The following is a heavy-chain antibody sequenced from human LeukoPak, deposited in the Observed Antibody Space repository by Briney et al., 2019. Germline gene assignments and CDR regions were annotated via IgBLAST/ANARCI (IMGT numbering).Heavy chain of an antibody. CDR2: INPSDTGT. CDR3: ARGGRAGISY. CDR1: GYTITNNY. D-gene: IGHD2-15*01. V-gene: IGHV1-46*01. Sequence: ASVKVSCKASGYTITNNYMHWVRQAPGQGLEWMGVINPSDTGTSYAQKFQGRITMSRDTSTSTVYMELSSLRSDDTAVYYCARGGRAGISYWGQGTLVTVSS. J-gene: IGHJ4*02.